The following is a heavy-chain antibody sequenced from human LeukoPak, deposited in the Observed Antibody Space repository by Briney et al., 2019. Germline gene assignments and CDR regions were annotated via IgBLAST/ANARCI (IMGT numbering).Heavy chain of an antibody. D-gene: IGHD4-17*01. CDR2: ISSSTSYI. J-gene: IGHJ4*02. Sequence: PGGSLRLCCAASGCTFSSYSMNWIRKAPGKGLECVSSISSSTSYIYYADSVKGRFTISKDNAKNSLYLQMNSLRAEDTAVYYCARAGGSTVSHSDYWGQGTLVTVSS. CDR3: ARAGGSTVSHSDY. CDR1: GCTFSSYS. V-gene: IGHV3-21*01.